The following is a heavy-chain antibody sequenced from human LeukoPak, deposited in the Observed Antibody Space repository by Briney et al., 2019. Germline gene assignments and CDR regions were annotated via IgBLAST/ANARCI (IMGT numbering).Heavy chain of an antibody. CDR3: ARGRSPGAFDI. Sequence: AGGSLRLSCAASGLTFSSYRMNWVRQAPGKGLEWVSCISSSSTYIYYADSVKGRFSISRDNAKNSLYLQMNSLRAEDTAVYYCARGRSPGAFDIWGQGTMVTVSS. J-gene: IGHJ3*02. V-gene: IGHV3-21*01. CDR2: ISSSSTYI. CDR1: GLTFSSYR.